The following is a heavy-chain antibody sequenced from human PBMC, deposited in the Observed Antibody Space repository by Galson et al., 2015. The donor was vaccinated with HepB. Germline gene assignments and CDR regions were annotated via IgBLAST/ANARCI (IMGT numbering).Heavy chain of an antibody. CDR2: IKSKTDGGTT. V-gene: IGHV3-15*07. CDR1: GFTVSNAW. Sequence: SLRLSCAASGFTVSNAWMNWVRQAPGKGLEWVGRIKSKTDGGTTDYAAPVKGRFTISRDDSKTTLYLQMNSLRAEDTAVYYCARDLNGAAAGTPYLTPIAYYYYYGMDVWGQGTTVTVS. J-gene: IGHJ6*02. D-gene: IGHD6-13*01. CDR3: ARDLNGAAAGTPYLTPIAYYYYYGMDV.